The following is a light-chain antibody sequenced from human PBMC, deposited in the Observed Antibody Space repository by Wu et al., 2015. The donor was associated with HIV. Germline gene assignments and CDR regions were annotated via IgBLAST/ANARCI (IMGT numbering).Light chain of an antibody. CDR3: QQYNSYPYT. J-gene: IGKJ2*01. V-gene: IGKV1-5*03. CDR1: QSISSW. Sequence: DIQMTQSPSTLSASLGDRVTITCRASQSISSWLAWYQQKPGKAPKLLIYKASSLESGVPSKFSGSGSETEFTLTISSLQPDDFATYYCQQYNSYPYTFGQGTKLEIK. CDR2: KAS.